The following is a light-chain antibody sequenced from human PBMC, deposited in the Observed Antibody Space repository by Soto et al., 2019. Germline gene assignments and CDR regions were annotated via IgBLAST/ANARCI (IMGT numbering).Light chain of an antibody. CDR2: GAS. V-gene: IGKV3-15*01. CDR1: QSVRSN. J-gene: IGKJ5*01. Sequence: EILMTQAPATLSVSPVERATLSCTASQSVRSNLAWYQQKPGQAPRLLIYGASTRATDIPARFSGSGSGTEFTLIISSLQSEDFAIYYCQQYNNWPPITFGQGTRLEIK. CDR3: QQYNNWPPIT.